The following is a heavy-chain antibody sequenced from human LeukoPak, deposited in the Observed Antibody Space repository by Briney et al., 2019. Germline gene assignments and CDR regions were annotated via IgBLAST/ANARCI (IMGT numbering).Heavy chain of an antibody. V-gene: IGHV1-8*03. Sequence: ASVKVSCKTSGYTFTNFDINWLRQATGQGLEWMGRMSPNTGKTGYSQRFQGRVTITRDTSINTVYMELSTLRSEDTAVYYCARRRGHDSSEGDAFDIWSQGTMVTVSS. CDR2: MSPNTGKT. J-gene: IGHJ3*02. D-gene: IGHD3-22*01. CDR1: GYTFTNFD. CDR3: ARRRGHDSSEGDAFDI.